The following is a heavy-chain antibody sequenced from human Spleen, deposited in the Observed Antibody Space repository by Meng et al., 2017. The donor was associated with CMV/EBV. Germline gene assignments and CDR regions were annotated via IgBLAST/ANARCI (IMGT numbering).Heavy chain of an antibody. CDR3: ARENDFWSGYYMIDS. J-gene: IGHJ4*02. D-gene: IGHD3-3*01. Sequence: SGDSVSSSNYYWSWIRQPPGKGLEWIGYIFYSGRTNYNPSLKSRVTISIDTSKNQFSLKLSSVTAADTAVYYCARENDFWSGYYMIDSWGQGTLGT. V-gene: IGHV4-61*01. CDR2: IFYSGRT. CDR1: GDSVSSSNYY.